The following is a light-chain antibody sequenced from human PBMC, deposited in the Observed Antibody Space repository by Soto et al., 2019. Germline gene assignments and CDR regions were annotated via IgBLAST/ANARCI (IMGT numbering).Light chain of an antibody. CDR2: GAS. CDR1: QSVSGSY. J-gene: IGKJ1*01. CDR3: QQYGTSRT. V-gene: IGKV3-20*01. Sequence: EFVLTQSPGTLSLSPGERATLSCRASQSVSGSYLAWYQQKPGQAPRLLIYGASSRATGIPDRFSGSGSGTDFTLTINRLEPEDFAVYYCQQYGTSRTFGQGGGGEIK.